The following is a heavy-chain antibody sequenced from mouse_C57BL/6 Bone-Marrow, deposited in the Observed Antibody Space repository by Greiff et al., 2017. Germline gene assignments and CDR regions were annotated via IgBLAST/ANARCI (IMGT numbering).Heavy chain of an antibody. CDR1: GFTFSSYG. J-gene: IGHJ2*01. Sequence: VQLQQSGGDLVKPGGSLKLSCAASGFTFSSYGMSWVRQTPDKRLEWVATISSGGSYTDYPDSVKGRFTISRDNAKNTLYLQMSSLKSEDTAMYYCARHTLYYFDYWGQGTTLTVSS. CDR3: ARHTLYYFDY. CDR2: ISSGGSYT. V-gene: IGHV5-6*01.